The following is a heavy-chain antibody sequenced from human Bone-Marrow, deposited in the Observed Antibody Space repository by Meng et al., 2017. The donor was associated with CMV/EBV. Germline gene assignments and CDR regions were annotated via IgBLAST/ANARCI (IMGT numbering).Heavy chain of an antibody. CDR3: ASSFTVAYFDY. CDR1: GFTFSSYS. CDR2: ISSSSSTI. V-gene: IGHV3-48*04. D-gene: IGHD4-11*01. J-gene: IGHJ4*02. Sequence: GGSLRLSCAASGFTFSSYSMNWVRQAPGKGLEWVSYISSSSSTIYYADSVKGRFTISRDNAKNSLYLQMNSLRAEDTAVYYCASSFTVAYFDYWGQGTLVTVSS.